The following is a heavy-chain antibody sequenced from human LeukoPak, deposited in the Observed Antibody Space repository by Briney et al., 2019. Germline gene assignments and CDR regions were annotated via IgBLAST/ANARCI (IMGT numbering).Heavy chain of an antibody. D-gene: IGHD3-22*01. CDR2: IHYSGST. CDR1: GGSVSSGNYY. CDR3: ARGYVYYYGGRGYDGHYFDY. V-gene: IGHV4-61*01. J-gene: IGHJ4*02. Sequence: PSETLSLTCTVSGGSVSSGNYYWSWIRQPPGKGLEWIGYIHYSGSTNYNPSLKSRVTISVGTSKNQFSLKLSSVTAADTGVYYCARGYVYYYGGRGYDGHYFDYWGQGTLVTVSS.